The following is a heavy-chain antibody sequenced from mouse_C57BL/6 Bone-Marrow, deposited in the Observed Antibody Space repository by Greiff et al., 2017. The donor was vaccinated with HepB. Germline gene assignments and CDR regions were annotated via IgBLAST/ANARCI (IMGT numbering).Heavy chain of an antibody. CDR3: ARDEGGKDWFAY. J-gene: IGHJ3*01. D-gene: IGHD1-1*02. Sequence: EVQRVESGGGLVQSGRSLRLSCATSGFTFSDFYMEWVRQAPGKGLEWIAASRNKANDYTTEYSASVKGRFIVSRDTSQSILYLQMNALRAEDTAIYYCARDEGGKDWFAYWGQGTLVTVSA. CDR2: SRNKANDYTT. V-gene: IGHV7-1*01. CDR1: GFTFSDFY.